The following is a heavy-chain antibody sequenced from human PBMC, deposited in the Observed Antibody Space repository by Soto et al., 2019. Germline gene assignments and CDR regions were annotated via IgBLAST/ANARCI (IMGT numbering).Heavy chain of an antibody. J-gene: IGHJ4*02. D-gene: IGHD2-8*01. CDR2: MNPNSGNT. CDR1: GYTFTSYD. V-gene: IGHV1-8*01. CDR3: ARVYCTNGVCYEGFDY. Sequence: QVQLVQSGAEVKKPGASVKVSCKASGYTFTSYDINWVRQATGQGLEWMGWMNPNSGNTGYAQKFQGRVTMTRNTSIRTAYMELRSLRSEDTAVYYCARVYCTNGVCYEGFDYWGQGTLVTVSS.